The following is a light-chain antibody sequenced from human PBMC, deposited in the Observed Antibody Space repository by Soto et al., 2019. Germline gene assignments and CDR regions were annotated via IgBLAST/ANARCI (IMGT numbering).Light chain of an antibody. CDR1: QSVSTY. CDR2: DAS. J-gene: IGKJ4*01. V-gene: IGKV3-11*01. CDR3: KQRSNWPPLT. Sequence: EIVLTQSPATLSLSPGERATLSCRASQSVSTYLAWYQQKPGQAPRLLIYDASNRATGIPARFSGSGSGTDFTLTISRLEPEDFAVYYCKQRSNWPPLTFGGGTKVEIQ.